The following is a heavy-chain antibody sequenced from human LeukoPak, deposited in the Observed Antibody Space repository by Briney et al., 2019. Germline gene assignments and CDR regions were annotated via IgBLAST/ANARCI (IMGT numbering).Heavy chain of an antibody. CDR2: LYSDGRT. V-gene: IGHV3-53*01. D-gene: IGHD2-15*01. CDR3: ARGGGYYPIDY. CDR1: GFTVNSNY. Sequence: GGSLRLSCAASGFTVNSNYMNWVRQAPGKGLEWVSALYSDGRTYYADSVKGRFTISRDTSKNTLYLQVNSLRAEDTAVYYCARGGGYYPIDYWGQGTLVTVSS. J-gene: IGHJ4*02.